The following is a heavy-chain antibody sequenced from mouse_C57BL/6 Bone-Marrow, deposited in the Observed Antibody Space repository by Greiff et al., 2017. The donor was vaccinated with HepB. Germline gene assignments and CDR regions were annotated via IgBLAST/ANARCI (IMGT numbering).Heavy chain of an antibody. D-gene: IGHD2-5*01. J-gene: IGHJ2*01. CDR3: ARMAYYSNSNYFDN. Sequence: VQLQQSGPGLVQPSQSLSITCTVSGFSFTNYGVHWVRQSPGKGLEWLGAIWSGGSPDYNAAFISRLSISKDNSESQVFFKMNRLQADDTAIYYCARMAYYSNSNYFDNWGQGTTLTVSS. CDR2: IWSGGSP. V-gene: IGHV2-2*01. CDR1: GFSFTNYG.